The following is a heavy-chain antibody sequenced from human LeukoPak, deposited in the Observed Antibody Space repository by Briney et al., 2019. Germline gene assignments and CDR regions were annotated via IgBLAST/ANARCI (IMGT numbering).Heavy chain of an antibody. V-gene: IGHV4-59*01. CDR3: ARGHMENWGAPFDY. Sequence: PSETLSLTCTVSGGSISSYYWSWIRQPPGKGLEWIGYIYYSGSTNYNPSRKSRVTISVDTSKNQFSLKLSSVTAADTAVYYCARGHMENWGAPFDYWGQGTLVTVSS. J-gene: IGHJ4*02. D-gene: IGHD7-27*01. CDR2: IYYSGST. CDR1: GGSISSYY.